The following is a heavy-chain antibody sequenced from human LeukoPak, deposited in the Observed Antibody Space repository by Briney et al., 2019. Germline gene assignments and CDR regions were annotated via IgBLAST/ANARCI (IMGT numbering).Heavy chain of an antibody. J-gene: IGHJ4*02. CDR1: GASITTYY. D-gene: IGHD3-10*01. CDR3: ARRAVRGVKVDY. Sequence: SETLSLTCAVSGASITTYYWSWIRQPPGKGLEWIGYIFYNGTTNYNPSLKSRVTISVDTSKSQFSLKLSSVTAADTAVYYCARRAVRGVKVDYWGQGTLVTVSS. V-gene: IGHV4-59*12. CDR2: IFYNGTT.